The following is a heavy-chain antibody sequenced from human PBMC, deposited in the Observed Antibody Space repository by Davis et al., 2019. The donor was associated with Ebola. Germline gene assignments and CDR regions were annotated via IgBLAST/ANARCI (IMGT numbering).Heavy chain of an antibody. CDR2: ISYDGSNK. Sequence: PGGSRRPSCAASGFTFSSYGMHWVRQAPGKGLEGVAVISYDGSNKYYADSVKGRFTISRDNSKNTLYLQMNSLRAEDTAVYYCARDHPSGDFWSGYYTGGYFDYWGQGTLVTVSS. CDR3: ARDHPSGDFWSGYYTGGYFDY. V-gene: IGHV3-30*03. J-gene: IGHJ4*02. D-gene: IGHD3-3*01. CDR1: GFTFSSYG.